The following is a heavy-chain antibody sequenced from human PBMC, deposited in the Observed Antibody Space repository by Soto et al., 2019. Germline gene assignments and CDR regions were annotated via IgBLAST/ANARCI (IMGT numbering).Heavy chain of an antibody. CDR3: ARLNYGNFDY. J-gene: IGHJ4*02. CDR2: IYYSGST. CDR1: GGSISSYY. D-gene: IGHD1-7*01. Sequence: SETPSLTCTVSGGSISSYYWSWIRQPPGKGLEWIGYIYYSGSTNYNPSLKSRVTISVDTSKNQFSLKLSSVTAADTAVYYCARLNYGNFDYWGQGTLVTVSS. V-gene: IGHV4-59*08.